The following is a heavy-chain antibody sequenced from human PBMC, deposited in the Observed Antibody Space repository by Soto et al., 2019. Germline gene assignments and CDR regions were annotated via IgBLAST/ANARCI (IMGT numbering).Heavy chain of an antibody. D-gene: IGHD2-2*01. CDR2: MNPNSGNT. CDR1: GYTFTSYD. J-gene: IGHJ3*01. CDR3: ERVGEVPAAMS. V-gene: IGHV1-8*02. Sequence: ASVKLSCKASGYTFTSYDINWLRQATGKGLEWMGWMNPNSGNTGYAQKFQGRVNMTRNTSISTAYMELSSLSSEDPAVYYCERVGEVPAAMSRGQWTMVTVSS.